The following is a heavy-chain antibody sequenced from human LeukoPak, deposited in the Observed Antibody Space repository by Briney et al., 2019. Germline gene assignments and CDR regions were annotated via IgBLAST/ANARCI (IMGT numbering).Heavy chain of an antibody. J-gene: IGHJ4*02. D-gene: IGHD3-10*01. CDR2: IKQDGSEI. CDR1: GFTFSSYW. V-gene: IGHV3-7*01. Sequence: GGSLRLSCVVSGFTFSSYWMSWVRQAPGKGREGVASIKQDGSEIYYVDSVKGRFTISRDNAKNSLYLQMNSLRADDTAVYKCARDLGSYRHFFDYWGQGTLVTVSS. CDR3: ARDLGSYRHFFDY.